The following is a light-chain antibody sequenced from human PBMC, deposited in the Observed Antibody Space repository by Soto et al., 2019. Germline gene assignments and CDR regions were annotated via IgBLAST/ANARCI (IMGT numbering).Light chain of an antibody. V-gene: IGLV2-14*01. CDR1: SSDVGAYNY. CDR3: ISYTSSSTWV. Sequence: QSALTQPASVSGSPGQSITISCTGTSSDVGAYNYVSWYQQHPGKAPKLMIYEVSNRPSGVSDRFSGSRSGNTASLTISGLQAEDESDYYCISYTSSSTWVFGGGTKATVL. CDR2: EVS. J-gene: IGLJ3*02.